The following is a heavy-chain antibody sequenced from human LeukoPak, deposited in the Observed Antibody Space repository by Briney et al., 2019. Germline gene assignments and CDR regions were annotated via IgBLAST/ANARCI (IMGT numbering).Heavy chain of an antibody. D-gene: IGHD2-8*01. CDR3: ARTVPFNGGWRATFDF. CDR2: IHHIGST. V-gene: IGHV4-39*01. Sequence: SDTLSLTCTVSGDSSSGHSYFWGWLRQAPGKGLEWIGNIHHIGSTYYNPSLKSRAAISVDTSTKQFSLKLTSVTAADTAVNYCARTVPFNGGWRATFDFWGQGKLVTVSS. J-gene: IGHJ4*02. CDR1: GDSSSGHSYF.